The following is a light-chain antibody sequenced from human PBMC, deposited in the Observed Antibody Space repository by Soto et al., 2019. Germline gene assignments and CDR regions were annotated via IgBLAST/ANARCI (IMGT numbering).Light chain of an antibody. CDR1: RSVDSH. CDR3: QQRGNWPALT. V-gene: IGKV3-11*01. Sequence: EVVLTQSPATLSLSPGETATLSCRASRSVDSHLAWYQHKPGQAPRLLIFEASTRATGVPARFSGSGSGTHFTLPINSLEPEDFDVYYCQQRGNWPALTFGGGTKVEI. CDR2: EAS. J-gene: IGKJ4*01.